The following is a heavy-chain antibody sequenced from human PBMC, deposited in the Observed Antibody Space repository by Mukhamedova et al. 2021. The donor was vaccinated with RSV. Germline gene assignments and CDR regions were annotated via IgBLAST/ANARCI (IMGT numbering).Heavy chain of an antibody. V-gene: IGHV4-4*07. CDR3: ARESSEQWLVHGETPFDI. CDR2: IYTTGST. D-gene: IGHD6-19*01. J-gene: IGHJ3*02. Sequence: NWIRQPAGKGPEWIGRIYTTGSTKYNPSLQSRVTVSLDTSKNQIFLKLTSVTAADTAMYFCARESSEQWLVHGETPFDIWGQGT.